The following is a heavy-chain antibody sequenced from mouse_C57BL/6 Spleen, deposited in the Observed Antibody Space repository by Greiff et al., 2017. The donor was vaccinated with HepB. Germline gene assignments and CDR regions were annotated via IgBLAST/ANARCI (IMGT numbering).Heavy chain of an antibody. J-gene: IGHJ1*03. D-gene: IGHD2-3*01. Sequence: EVKLVESEGGLVQPGSSMKLSCTASGFTFSDYYMAWVRQVPEKGLEWVANINYDGSSTYYLDSLKSRFIISRDNAKNILYLQMSSLKSEDTATYYCAREDDGYYPGYFDVWGTGTTVTVSS. CDR1: GFTFSDYY. CDR2: INYDGSST. CDR3: AREDDGYYPGYFDV. V-gene: IGHV5-16*01.